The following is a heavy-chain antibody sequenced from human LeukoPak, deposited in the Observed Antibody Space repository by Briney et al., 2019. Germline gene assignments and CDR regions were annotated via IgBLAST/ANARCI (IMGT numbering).Heavy chain of an antibody. V-gene: IGHV4-38-2*02. Sequence: KPSETLSLTCAVSGYSISSGYYWGWIRQPPGKGLEWIGSIYHSGSTYYNPSLKSRVTISVDTSKNQFSLKLSSVTAADTAVYYCARETYYGSGSYRGYYYMDVWGKGTTVTVSS. CDR1: GYSISSGYY. J-gene: IGHJ6*03. D-gene: IGHD3-10*01. CDR3: ARETYYGSGSYRGYYYMDV. CDR2: IYHSGST.